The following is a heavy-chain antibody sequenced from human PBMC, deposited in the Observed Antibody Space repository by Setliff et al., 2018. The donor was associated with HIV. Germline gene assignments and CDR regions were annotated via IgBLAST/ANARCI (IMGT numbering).Heavy chain of an antibody. Sequence: PGGSLRLSCAASGFTFDDYTMHWVRQAPGRRPEWVSLVHWDGGSPYYADPVKGRFTISRDNSKNSLYLQMNSLRPEDTAFYYCVKALMVQGVSLQYFQNWGQGTLVTVSS. CDR3: VKALMVQGVSLQYFQN. J-gene: IGHJ1*01. D-gene: IGHD3-10*01. CDR2: VHWDGGSP. CDR1: GFTFDDYT. V-gene: IGHV3-43D*03.